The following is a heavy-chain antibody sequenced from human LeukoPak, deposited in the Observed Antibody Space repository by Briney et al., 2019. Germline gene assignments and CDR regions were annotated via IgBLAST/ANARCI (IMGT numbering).Heavy chain of an antibody. CDR1: GGSITNNY. J-gene: IGHJ6*02. D-gene: IGHD3-9*01. V-gene: IGHV4-59*08. CDR3: ARTYYDILTGYYMPLDV. CDR2: IYYNGST. Sequence: SETLSLTCSVSGGSITNNYWSWIRQPPGKGLEWIGYIYYNGSTNYNPSLKSRVTISVDTSKIQFSLKLSSLTAADTAVYYCARTYYDILTGYYMPLDVWGQGTTVTVSS.